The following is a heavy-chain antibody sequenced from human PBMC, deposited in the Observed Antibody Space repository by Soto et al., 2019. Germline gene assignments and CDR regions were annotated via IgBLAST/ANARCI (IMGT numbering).Heavy chain of an antibody. CDR1: GYTFTSYG. D-gene: IGHD1-1*01. CDR3: ARGRYGDY. Sequence: QDHLVQSGAEVKKPGASVKVSCKASGYTFTSYGITWVRQAPGQGLEWMGWISAHNGNTDYAQKLQGRVIVTRDTSTSTAYMELRSLISDDTAVYYCARGRYGDYWGQGALVTVSS. V-gene: IGHV1-18*01. J-gene: IGHJ4*02. CDR2: ISAHNGNT.